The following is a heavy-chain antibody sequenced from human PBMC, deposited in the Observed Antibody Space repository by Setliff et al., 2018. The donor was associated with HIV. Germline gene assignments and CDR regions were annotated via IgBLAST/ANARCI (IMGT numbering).Heavy chain of an antibody. J-gene: IGHJ3*02. CDR2: IYSDDTT. CDR3: TRSFVVMVAPDAFDI. D-gene: IGHD2-8*01. CDR1: GLNVSVNY. V-gene: IGHV3-53*01. Sequence: GGSLRLSCAASGLNVSVNYMSWVRQAPGKGLEWVSIIYSDDTTYYGDSMKGRFTVSRDTVKNTVYLQMNSLRVEDTATYYCTRSFVVMVAPDAFDIWGQGTMVTVSS.